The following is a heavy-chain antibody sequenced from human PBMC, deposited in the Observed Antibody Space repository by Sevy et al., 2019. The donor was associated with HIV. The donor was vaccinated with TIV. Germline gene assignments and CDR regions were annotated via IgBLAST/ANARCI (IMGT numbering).Heavy chain of an antibody. V-gene: IGHV4-39*02. CDR1: GGSITSSSYY. CDR3: ARPSSLYYYYAMDV. CDR2: IYYTGST. J-gene: IGHJ6*02. Sequence: SETLSLTCTVSGGSITSSSYYWAWLRQPPGKGLEWIGSIYYTGSTYYKPSLMSRITISADRSKNHFSLKLTSVTAADTAVYYCARPSSLYYYYAMDVRGQGTAVTVSS.